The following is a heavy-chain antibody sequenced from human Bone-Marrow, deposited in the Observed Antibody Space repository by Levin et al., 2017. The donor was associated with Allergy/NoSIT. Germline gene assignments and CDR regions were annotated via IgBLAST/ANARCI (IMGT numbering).Heavy chain of an antibody. CDR1: GFTVSNHY. CDR2: IYSGGNT. D-gene: IGHD1-26*01. CDR3: TKHWE. J-gene: IGHJ4*02. V-gene: IGHV3-53*01. Sequence: GESLKISCAASGFTVSNHYMSWVRQAPGKGLEWVSVIYSGGNTYYADSVKGRFTISRDSSKNTLYLQMNSLRAEDTAVYYCTKHWEWGQGTLVTVSS.